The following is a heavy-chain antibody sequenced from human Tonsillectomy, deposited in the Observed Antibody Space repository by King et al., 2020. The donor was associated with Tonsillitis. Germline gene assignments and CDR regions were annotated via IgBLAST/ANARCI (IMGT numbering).Heavy chain of an antibody. D-gene: IGHD3-22*01. Sequence: VQLVQSGAEVKKPGSSVKVSCKASGGTFSSYAISWVRQAPGQGLEWMGGIIPIFGTANYAQKFQGRVTITADESTSTAYMELSSLRSEDTAVYYCARDSSGYYDSSGYYYAVPNWFDPWCQGTLGTVSS. J-gene: IGHJ5*02. V-gene: IGHV1-69*01. CDR3: ARDSSGYYDSSGYYYAVPNWFDP. CDR2: IIPIFGTA. CDR1: GGTFSSYA.